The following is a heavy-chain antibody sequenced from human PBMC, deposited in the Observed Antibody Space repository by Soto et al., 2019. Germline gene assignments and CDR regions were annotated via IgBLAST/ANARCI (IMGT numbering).Heavy chain of an antibody. D-gene: IGHD1-26*01. CDR2: IDSSSFSK. CDR1: GFTFSSYS. J-gene: IGHJ1*01. CDR3: XXXXVGATGYLY. Sequence: EVQLVESGGGLVQPGGSLRLSCAASGFTFSSYSMNWVRQAPGKGLEWVSYIDSSSFSKYYADSVRGRFTISRDNXXXXXXXXXXXXXXXXXXXXXXXXXXVGATGYLYWGQGALVTVSS. V-gene: IGHV3-48*01.